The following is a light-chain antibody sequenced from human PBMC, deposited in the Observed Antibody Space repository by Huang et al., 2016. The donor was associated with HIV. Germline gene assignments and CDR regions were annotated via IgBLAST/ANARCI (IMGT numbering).Light chain of an antibody. CDR2: GAS. CDR3: QQLSTYPRT. CDR1: EGIGNY. Sequence: IPLTQSPSSLSASVGDRVTITCRASEGIGNYLAWYQQKPGNAPKLLVYGASTLQNGVPSRFSCTGSGTHFTLTISSLQPEDFATYYCQQLSTYPRTFGQGTKVEIK. J-gene: IGKJ1*01. V-gene: IGKV1-9*01.